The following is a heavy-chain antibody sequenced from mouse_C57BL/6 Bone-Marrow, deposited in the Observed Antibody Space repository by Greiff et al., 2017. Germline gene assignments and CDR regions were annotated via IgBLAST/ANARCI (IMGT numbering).Heavy chain of an antibody. CDR1: GFTFSSYA. D-gene: IGHD2-4*01. V-gene: IGHV5-4*03. CDR3: ARGGTMITSYYFDY. CDR2: ISDGGSYT. J-gene: IGHJ2*01. Sequence: EVKLMESGGGLVKPGGSLKLSCAASGFTFSSYAMSWVRQTPEKRLEWVATISDGGSYTYYPDNVKGRFTISRDNAKNNLYLQMSHLKSEDTAMYYCARGGTMITSYYFDYWGQGTTLTVSS.